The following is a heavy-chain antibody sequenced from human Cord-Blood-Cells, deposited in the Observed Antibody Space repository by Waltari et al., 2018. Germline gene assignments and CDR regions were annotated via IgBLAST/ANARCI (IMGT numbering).Heavy chain of an antibody. D-gene: IGHD2-15*01. CDR3: ARVFPVVVKENWYFDL. CDR2: IYYSGST. J-gene: IGHJ2*01. CDR1: GGSISSYY. V-gene: IGHV4-59*01. Sequence: QVQLQESGPGLVKPSETLSLTCTVSGGSISSYYWTWIRQPPGKGLEWIGYIYYSGSTNYNPSLKSRVTISVDTSENQFSLKLSSVTAADTAVYYCARVFPVVVKENWYFDLWGRGTLVTVSS.